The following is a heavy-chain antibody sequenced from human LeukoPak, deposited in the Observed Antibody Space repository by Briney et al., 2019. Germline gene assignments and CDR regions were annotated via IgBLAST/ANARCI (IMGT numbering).Heavy chain of an antibody. J-gene: IGHJ6*02. V-gene: IGHV4-59*11. CDR2: IYYSGST. D-gene: IGHD2-15*01. Sequence: SETLSLTCTVSGGSISSHYWSWIRQPPGKGLEWIGYIYYSGSTNYNPSLKSRVTISVDTSRTQFSLKLSSVTAADTAVYYCAGDRGTPFYYYYGMDVWGQGTTVTVSS. CDR3: AGDRGTPFYYYYGMDV. CDR1: GGSISSHY.